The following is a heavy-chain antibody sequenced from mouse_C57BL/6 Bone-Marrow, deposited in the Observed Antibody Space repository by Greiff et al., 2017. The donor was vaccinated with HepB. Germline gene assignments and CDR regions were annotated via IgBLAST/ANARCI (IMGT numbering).Heavy chain of an antibody. J-gene: IGHJ3*01. V-gene: IGHV5-12*01. D-gene: IGHD2-4*01. CDR1: GFTFSDYY. Sequence: EVQVVESGGGLVQPGGSLKLSCAASGFTFSDYYMYWVRQTPEKRLEWVAYISNGGGSTYYPDTVKGRFTISRDNAKNTLYLQMSRLKSEDTAMYYCASPIYYDYDEARFAYWGQGTLVTVSA. CDR3: ASPIYYDYDEARFAY. CDR2: ISNGGGST.